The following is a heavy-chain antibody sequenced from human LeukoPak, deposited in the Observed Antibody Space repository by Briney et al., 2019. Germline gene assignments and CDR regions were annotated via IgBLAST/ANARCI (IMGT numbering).Heavy chain of an antibody. D-gene: IGHD3-22*01. J-gene: IGHJ4*02. Sequence: GASVKVSCKASGGTFSSYAISWVRQAPGQGLEWMGGIIPIFGTANYAQKLQGRVTVTTDASTSTAYMELRSLRSDDTAVYYCARSYYYDSSGFADYWGQGTLVTVSS. CDR1: GGTFSSYA. V-gene: IGHV1-69*05. CDR3: ARSYYYDSSGFADY. CDR2: IIPIFGTA.